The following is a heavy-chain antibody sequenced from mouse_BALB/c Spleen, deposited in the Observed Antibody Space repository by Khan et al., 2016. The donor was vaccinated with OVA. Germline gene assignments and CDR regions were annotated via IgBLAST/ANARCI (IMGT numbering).Heavy chain of an antibody. CDR1: GYSITSAYC. J-gene: IGHJ1*01. CDR2: ISYDGSN. D-gene: IGHD1-1*01. V-gene: IGHV3-6*02. Sequence: EVQLQESGPGLVKPSQSLSLTCSVTGYSITSAYCWNWIRQFPGNKLEWMGYISYDGSNNYNPSLKNRISIPRDTSKNQFFLKLNSVTTEDRDTYCGARGGVVVPDGYFGVWGAGTTVTVAS. CDR3: ARGGVVVPDGYFGV.